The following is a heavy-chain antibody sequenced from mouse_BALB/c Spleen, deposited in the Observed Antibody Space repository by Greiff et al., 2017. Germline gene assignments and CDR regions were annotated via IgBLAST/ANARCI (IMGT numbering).Heavy chain of an antibody. CDR3: ARNGGKGYYFDY. J-gene: IGHJ2*01. D-gene: IGHD2-1*01. V-gene: IGHV5-9-4*01. CDR2: ISSGGSYT. CDR1: GFTFSSYA. Sequence: DVQLVESGGGLVKPGGSLKLSCAASGFTFSSYAMSWVRQSPEKRLEWVAEISSGGSYTYYPDTVTGRFTISRDNAKNTLYLEMSSLRSEDTAMYYCARNGGKGYYFDYWGQGTTLTVSS.